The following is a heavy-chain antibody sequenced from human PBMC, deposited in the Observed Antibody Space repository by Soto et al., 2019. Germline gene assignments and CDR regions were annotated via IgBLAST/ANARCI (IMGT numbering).Heavy chain of an antibody. CDR2: IRSKANSYAT. J-gene: IGHJ4*02. Sequence: EVQLVESGGGLVQPGGSLKLSCAASGFTFSGSAMHWVRQASGKGLEWVGRIRSKANSYATAYAASVKGRFTISRDDSKNTAYLQMNSLKTEDTAVYYCTSIIRFRGVQDYWGQGTLVTVSS. CDR3: TSIIRFRGVQDY. V-gene: IGHV3-73*01. CDR1: GFTFSGSA. D-gene: IGHD1-1*01.